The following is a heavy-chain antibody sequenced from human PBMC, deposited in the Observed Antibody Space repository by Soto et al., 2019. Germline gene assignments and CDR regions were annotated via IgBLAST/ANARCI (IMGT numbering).Heavy chain of an antibody. CDR2: IYHHGRT. J-gene: IGHJ4*02. D-gene: IGHD3-22*01. V-gene: IGHV4-38-2*01. Sequence: PSETLSLTCGVSGNSISSRYCWAWIRQPPGKGLEWLGSIYHHGRTYYSPSLKSRVTVSLDTSKNQFYLNLRSVTAADTAVYYCASDRRNFYDNSEYFDFWGRRRQVTVSS. CDR1: GNSISSRYC. CDR3: ASDRRNFYDNSEYFDF.